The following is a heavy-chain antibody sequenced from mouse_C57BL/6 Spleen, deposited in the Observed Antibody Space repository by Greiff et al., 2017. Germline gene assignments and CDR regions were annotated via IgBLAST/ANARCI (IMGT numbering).Heavy chain of an antibody. J-gene: IGHJ3*01. V-gene: IGHV1-7*01. CDR3: ARPYDYDGAWCAD. CDR1: GYTFTSYW. Sequence: QVPLQQSGAELAKPGASVKLSCKASGYTFTSYWMHWVKQRPGQGLEWIGYLTPSSGYTKYNQKFQDKATLTADKSASTADMQLSSLTYEDSAVYYWARPYDYDGAWCADWGQGTLVTVSA. D-gene: IGHD2-4*01. CDR2: LTPSSGYT.